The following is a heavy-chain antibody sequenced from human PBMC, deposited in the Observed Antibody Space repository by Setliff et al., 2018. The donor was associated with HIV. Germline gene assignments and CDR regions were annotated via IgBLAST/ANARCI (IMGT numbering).Heavy chain of an antibody. CDR3: ARDWNYFASGSNPFDI. Sequence: ASVKVSCKTSGYSFNTYGIGWMRQAPGQGLEWMGWVSAYNGKTNLAQRFQGRLTVTTDSSTSTAYMELRSLRPDDSAVYFCARDWNYFASGSNPFDIWGQGTMVTVSS. J-gene: IGHJ3*02. CDR2: VSAYNGKT. V-gene: IGHV1-18*01. CDR1: GYSFNTYG. D-gene: IGHD3-10*01.